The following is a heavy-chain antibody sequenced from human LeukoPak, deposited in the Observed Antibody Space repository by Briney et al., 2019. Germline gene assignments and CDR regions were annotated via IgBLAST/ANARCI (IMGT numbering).Heavy chain of an antibody. CDR2: ISGSGGRDST. D-gene: IGHD6-13*01. V-gene: IGHV3-23*01. J-gene: IGHJ4*02. CDR3: AKGYSEYTSSWFDY. Sequence: PGGSLRLSCAASGFTFSRIAMSWVRQAPGKGLEWVSGISGSGGRDSTYYADSVKGRFTISRDKSKRTVYLEMNSLRAEDTAVYYCAKGYSEYTSSWFDYWGQGTLVTVSS. CDR1: GFTFSRIA.